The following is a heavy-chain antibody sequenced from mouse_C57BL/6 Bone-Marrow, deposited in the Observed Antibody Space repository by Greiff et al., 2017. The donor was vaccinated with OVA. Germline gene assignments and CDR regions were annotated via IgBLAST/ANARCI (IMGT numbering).Heavy chain of an antibody. Sequence: EVKLMESGGGLVQPGGSLKLSCAASGFTFSDYGMAWVRQAPGKGPEWVAYISNLADSIYYADTVKGRFTISRENAKNTLYLEMSSLRSEDTAMYYCTRRWYYKAMGYWGQGTSVTAAS. CDR3: TRRWYYKAMGY. V-gene: IGHV5-15*04. CDR2: ISNLADSI. CDR1: GFTFSDYG. J-gene: IGHJ4*01.